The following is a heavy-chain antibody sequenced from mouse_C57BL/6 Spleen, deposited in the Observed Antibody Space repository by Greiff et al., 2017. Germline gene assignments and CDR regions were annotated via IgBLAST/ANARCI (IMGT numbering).Heavy chain of an antibody. Sequence: VQLQQSGAELVRPGASVKLSCTASGFNIKDYYMPWVKQRPEQGLEWIGRIGPEDGDTEYAPKFQGTATMTADTSSNTSYLQLSSLTSEDTAVYYCSNYYGSRAVCFDDWGQGTTLTVSS. J-gene: IGHJ2*01. CDR1: GFNIKDYY. D-gene: IGHD1-1*01. CDR3: SNYYGSRAVCFDD. CDR2: IGPEDGDT. V-gene: IGHV14-1*01.